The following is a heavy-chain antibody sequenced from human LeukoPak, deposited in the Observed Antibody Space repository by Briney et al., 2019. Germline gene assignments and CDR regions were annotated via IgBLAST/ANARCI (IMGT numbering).Heavy chain of an antibody. V-gene: IGHV3-30*02. CDR2: TRYDGSNK. D-gene: IGHD3-10*01. J-gene: IGHJ4*02. Sequence: GGSLRLSCAASGFTFSSYGMHWVRQAPGKGLECVAFTRYDGSNKYYADSVKGRFTISRDNSKNTLYLQMNNLRAEDTAVYYCAKHGGLLWFGELFSTFDYWGQGTLVTVSS. CDR3: AKHGGLLWFGELFSTFDY. CDR1: GFTFSSYG.